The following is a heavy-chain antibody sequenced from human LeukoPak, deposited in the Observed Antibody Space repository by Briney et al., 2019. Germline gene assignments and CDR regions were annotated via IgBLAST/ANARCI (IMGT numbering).Heavy chain of an antibody. V-gene: IGHV4-31*03. D-gene: IGHD3-9*01. CDR3: ARVPRGRILTGYYHGPFDY. CDR1: GGSISSGGYY. J-gene: IGHJ4*02. CDR2: IYYSGST. Sequence: SEILSLTCTVSGGSISSGGYYWSWIRQHPGKGLEWIGYIYYSGSTYYNPSLKSRVTISVDTSKNQFSLKLSSVTAADTAVYYCARVPRGRILTGYYHGPFDYWGQGTLVTVSS.